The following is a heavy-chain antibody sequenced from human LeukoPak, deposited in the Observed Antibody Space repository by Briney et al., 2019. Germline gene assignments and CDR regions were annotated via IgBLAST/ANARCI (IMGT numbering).Heavy chain of an antibody. CDR2: ISSSGSTI. V-gene: IGHV3-48*03. J-gene: IGHJ4*02. D-gene: IGHD3-22*01. CDR3: ARGGGGYYDSSGYYRAAYHFDY. CDR1: GFTFSSYE. Sequence: GGSLRLPCAASGFTFSSYEMNWVRQAPGKGLEWVSYISSSGSTIYYADSVKGRFTISRDNSKNTLYLQMNSLRAEDTAVYYCARGGGGYYDSSGYYRAAYHFDYWGQGTLVTVSS.